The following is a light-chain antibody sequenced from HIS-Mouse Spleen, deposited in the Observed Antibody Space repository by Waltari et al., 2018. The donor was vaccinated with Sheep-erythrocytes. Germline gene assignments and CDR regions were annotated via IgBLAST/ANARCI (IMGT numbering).Light chain of an antibody. CDR2: AAS. CDR1: QGISSY. J-gene: IGKJ3*01. CDR3: QQLNSYPST. V-gene: IGKV1-9*01. Sequence: DIQLTQSPSFLSASVGDRVTITCRASQGISSYLAWYQQKPGKAPKLLIYAASTLQSGVPSRFSGSESGTEFTLTISSLQPEDFATYYCQQLNSYPSTFGPGTKVDIK.